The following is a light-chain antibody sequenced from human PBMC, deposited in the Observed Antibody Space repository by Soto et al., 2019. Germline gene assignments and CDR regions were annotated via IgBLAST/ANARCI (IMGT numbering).Light chain of an antibody. CDR3: VLYMGSSIWV. Sequence: QAVVTQEPSFSVSPGRTVTLTCGLSSGSVSTSYHPSWYQQTPGQPPRTLIYSTNTRSSGVPDRFSGSILGNKAALTITGAQADDESNYYCVLYMGSSIWVFGGGTKLTVL. CDR2: STN. CDR1: SGSVSTSYH. J-gene: IGLJ3*02. V-gene: IGLV8-61*01.